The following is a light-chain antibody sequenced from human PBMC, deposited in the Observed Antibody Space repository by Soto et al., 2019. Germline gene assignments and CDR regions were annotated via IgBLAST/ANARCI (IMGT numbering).Light chain of an antibody. CDR2: QVT. CDR1: SSDIAIYNF. J-gene: IGLJ1*01. V-gene: IGLV2-14*01. Sequence: QSVLTQPASVSGSPGQSITISCTGTSSDIAIYNFVSWYQQHPGKAPRLMIFQVTNRPSGVSTRFSGSKSGNTASLTISGLQAEDEADYYCSSYTDSTDYVFGTGTKATVL. CDR3: SSYTDSTDYV.